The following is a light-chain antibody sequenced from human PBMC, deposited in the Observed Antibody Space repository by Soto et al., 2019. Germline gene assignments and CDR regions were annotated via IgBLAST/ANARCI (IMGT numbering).Light chain of an antibody. CDR2: GAS. V-gene: IGKV1-16*01. CDR3: LQYCNWRRP. Sequence: ESPVAEVPSSRCASEGDKNSITRRASLNIGDSLSWFQQKAGKPPKELIYGASALLSGVPVRFSGSASGTDFTLTIRNLQCEDFAVYYCLQYCNWRRPFGQGTMV. J-gene: IGKJ1*01. CDR1: LNIGDS.